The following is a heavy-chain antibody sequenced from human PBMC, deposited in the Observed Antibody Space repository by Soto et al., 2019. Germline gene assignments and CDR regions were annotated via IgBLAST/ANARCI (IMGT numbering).Heavy chain of an antibody. V-gene: IGHV4-39*01. J-gene: IGHJ6*03. D-gene: IGHD3-3*01. CDR1: VGSISSSSYY. CDR3: ARHLAKYYDFWSGYSQVPYYYYMDV. CDR2: IYYSGST. Sequence: SETLSLTCTVSVGSISSSSYYWGWIRQPPGKGLEWIGSIYYSGSTYYNPSLKSRVTISVDTSKNQFSLKLSSVTAADTAVYYCARHLAKYYDFWSGYSQVPYYYYMDVWGKGTTVTV.